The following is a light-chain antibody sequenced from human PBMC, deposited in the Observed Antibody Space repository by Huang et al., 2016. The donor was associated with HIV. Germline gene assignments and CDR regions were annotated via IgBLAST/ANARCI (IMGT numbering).Light chain of an antibody. J-gene: IGKJ4*01. CDR2: GAS. CDR3: QQYGSSPLT. Sequence: EIVLTQSPGTLSLSPGERATLSCRASQSVISSTYLAWYQQKPGQAPRLLIYGASSRATGIPDRFSGSGSGTDFTLTISRLEPEDFAVYYCQQYGSSPLTFGGGTKVEIK. V-gene: IGKV3-20*01. CDR1: QSVISSTY.